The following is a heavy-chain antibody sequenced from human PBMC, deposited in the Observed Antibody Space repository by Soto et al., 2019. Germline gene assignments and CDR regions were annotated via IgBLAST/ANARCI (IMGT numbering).Heavy chain of an antibody. D-gene: IGHD6-19*01. V-gene: IGHV3-73*01. CDR1: GFTFSGSA. CDR3: TRQGSG. CDR2: IRTKPNDYAT. J-gene: IGHJ6*04. Sequence: GGSLRLSCAASGFTFSGSAMEWVRQASGKGLEWFGRIRTKPNDYATAYAASVEGRFIISRDDSKSTAYLQMNSLKTEDTAVYDCTRQGSGWGKGTTVTGSS.